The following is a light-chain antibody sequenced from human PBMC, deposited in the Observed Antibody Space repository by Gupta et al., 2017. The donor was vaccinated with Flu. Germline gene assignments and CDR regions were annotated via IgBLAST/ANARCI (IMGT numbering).Light chain of an antibody. CDR1: QSLVYKNGITY. Sequence: DVVMSQSPLSLSVTLGQAASISCRSSQSLVYKNGITYLTWFQQRPGQSPRRLIYEVSNRDSGVPDIFSGRESVTDFLLKISRVEAEDVGVYYFMRVTHPWTFGQGTKLEI. CDR3: MRVTHPWT. V-gene: IGKV2-30*01. CDR2: EVS. J-gene: IGKJ2*02.